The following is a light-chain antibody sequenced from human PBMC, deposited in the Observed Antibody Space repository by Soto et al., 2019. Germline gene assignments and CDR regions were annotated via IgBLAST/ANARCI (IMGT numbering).Light chain of an antibody. CDR3: QHYNNWPPIT. CDR1: QSVISN. Sequence: EIFVTQSPAIVSVSPGESVTLSCRASQSVISNLAWYQQKLGQAPRLLIYGASTRASGIPARFSGSGSGTEFTLTISSLQSEDFAVYYCQHYNNWPPITFGQGTRLEIK. J-gene: IGKJ5*01. CDR2: GAS. V-gene: IGKV3-15*01.